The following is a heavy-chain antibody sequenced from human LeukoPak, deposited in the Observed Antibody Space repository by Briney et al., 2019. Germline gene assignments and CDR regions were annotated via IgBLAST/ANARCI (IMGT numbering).Heavy chain of an antibody. D-gene: IGHD4-17*01. CDR1: GGSISNYY. CDR2: IYYSGST. J-gene: IGHJ2*01. V-gene: IGHV4-59*12. CDR3: ARENYGDYLGLWYFDL. Sequence: SETLSLTCTVSGGSISNYYWSWIRQPPGKGLEWIGYIYYSGSTYYNPSLKSRVTISVDTSKNQFSLKLSSVTAADTAVYYCARENYGDYLGLWYFDLWGRGTLVTVSS.